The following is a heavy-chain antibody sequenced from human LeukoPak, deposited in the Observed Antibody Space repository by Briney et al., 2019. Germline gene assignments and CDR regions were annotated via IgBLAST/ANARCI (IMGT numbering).Heavy chain of an antibody. CDR2: INPGGRST. J-gene: IGHJ4*02. CDR3: ARDEDIRGSWSYYFDY. Sequence: ASVKVSCKASGYTFTNYYIHWVRQAPGQGLEWMGIINPGGRSTSYAQKFQGRVTMTRDTSTSTVYMELSSLRSEDTAVYYCARDEDIRGSWSYYFDYWGQGTLVTVSS. V-gene: IGHV1-46*01. CDR1: GYTFTNYY. D-gene: IGHD6-13*01.